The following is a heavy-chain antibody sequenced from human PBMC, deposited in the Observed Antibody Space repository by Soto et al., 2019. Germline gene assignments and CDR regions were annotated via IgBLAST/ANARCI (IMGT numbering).Heavy chain of an antibody. CDR3: VRDGTKTLRDWFDP. Sequence: PXETLSLSCAVPGDSISGFYWSWIRKSAGKGLEWIGRIYATGTTDYNPSLKSRVMMSVDTSKKQFSLKLRSVTAADTAVYYCVRDGTKTLRDWFDPWGQGISVTVSS. CDR1: GDSISGFY. CDR2: IYATGTT. V-gene: IGHV4-4*07. D-gene: IGHD1-1*01. J-gene: IGHJ5*02.